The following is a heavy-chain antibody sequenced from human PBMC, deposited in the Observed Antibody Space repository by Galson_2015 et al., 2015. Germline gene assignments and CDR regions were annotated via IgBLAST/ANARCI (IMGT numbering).Heavy chain of an antibody. CDR3: AANLGRGLIIPTNLDY. D-gene: IGHD3-10*01. CDR2: FDPDDGET. J-gene: IGHJ4*02. Sequence: SVKVSCKVSGYTLIELSMHWVRQAPGKGLEWMGSFDPDDGETIYAQKFQGRVTMSEDASTDTAYMELSSLRSEDTAVYYCAANLGRGLIIPTNLDYWGQGTLVTVSS. CDR1: GYTLIELS. V-gene: IGHV1-24*01.